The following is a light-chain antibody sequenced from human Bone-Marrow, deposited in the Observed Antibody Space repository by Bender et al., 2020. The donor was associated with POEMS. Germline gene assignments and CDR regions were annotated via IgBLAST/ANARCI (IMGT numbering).Light chain of an antibody. CDR1: SSNTGSGYD. J-gene: IGLJ2*01. Sequence: QSVLTQPPSVSGAPGQRVTISCTGSSSNTGSGYDINWYQHLPGKAPKLLIYGSTNRPSGVPDRFSGSKSGSSASLAITGLQAVDAAEYYCQSYDSSLSGPNWVFGGGTKVTVL. V-gene: IGLV1-40*01. CDR2: GST. CDR3: QSYDSSLSGPNWV.